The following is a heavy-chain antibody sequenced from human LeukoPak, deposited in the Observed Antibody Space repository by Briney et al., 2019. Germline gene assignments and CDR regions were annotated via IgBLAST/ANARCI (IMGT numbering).Heavy chain of an antibody. D-gene: IGHD6-6*01. CDR1: GFTFSSYW. V-gene: IGHV3-30*03. J-gene: IGHJ4*02. CDR3: ARDRSIYSSSFYFDY. CDR2: ISYDGSNK. Sequence: GGSLRLSCAASGFTFSSYWMSWVRQAPGKGLEWVAVISYDGSNKYYADSVKGRFTISRDNSKNTLYLQMNSLRAEDTAVYYCARDRSIYSSSFYFDYWGQGTLVTVSS.